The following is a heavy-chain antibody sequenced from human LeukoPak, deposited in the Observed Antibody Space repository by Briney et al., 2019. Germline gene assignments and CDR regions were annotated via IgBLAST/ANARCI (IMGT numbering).Heavy chain of an antibody. V-gene: IGHV4-34*01. CDR2: INHSGST. CDR3: ASFPYYYDSSGYYYEGDY. J-gene: IGHJ4*02. CDR1: GGSFSGYY. Sequence: SETLSLTCAVYGGSFSGYYWSWIRQPPGKGLEWIGEINHSGSTNYNPSFKSRVTISVDTSKNQFSLKLSSVTAADTAVYYCASFPYYYDSSGYYYEGDYWGQGTLVTVSS. D-gene: IGHD3-22*01.